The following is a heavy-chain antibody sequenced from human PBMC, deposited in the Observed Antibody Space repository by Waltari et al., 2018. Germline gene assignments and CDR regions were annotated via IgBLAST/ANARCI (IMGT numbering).Heavy chain of an antibody. CDR1: GGTFSSYA. CDR3: ARDGSPRVAKIRVFDI. D-gene: IGHD5-12*01. J-gene: IGHJ3*02. V-gene: IGHV1-69*08. Sequence: QVQLVQSGAEVKKPGSSVKVSCKASGGTFSSYAISWVRQAPGQGLEWMGRIIPICGTANYAQKFQGRVTMTADKSTSTAYMELSSLRAEDTAVYYCARDGSPRVAKIRVFDIWGQGTMVTVSS. CDR2: IIPICGTA.